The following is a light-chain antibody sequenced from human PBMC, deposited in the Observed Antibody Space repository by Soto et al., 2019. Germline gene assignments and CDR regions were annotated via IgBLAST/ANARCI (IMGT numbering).Light chain of an antibody. V-gene: IGKV1-33*01. J-gene: IGKJ5*01. CDR3: QHYDHLPIT. Sequence: DIQMTQSPSSLSASVGDRVNITCQASQDITNYLNWYQQKPGKAPRLLLYDASSLETGVPSRFSGSGSGTDFTFTISSLQPEDIATYYCQHYDHLPITFGQGTRLEI. CDR2: DAS. CDR1: QDITNY.